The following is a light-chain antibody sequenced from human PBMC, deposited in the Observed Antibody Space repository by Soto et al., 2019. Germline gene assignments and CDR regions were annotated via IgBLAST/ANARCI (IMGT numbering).Light chain of an antibody. V-gene: IGKV3-20*01. J-gene: IGKJ1*01. CDR2: GAS. CDR3: QQYGSTPRT. CDR1: QSISNKY. Sequence: EIVLTQSPGTLSLSPGERATLSCRASQSISNKYLAWYQQKPGQAPGLLIYGASTRGTGIPDRFSGSWSGTDFTLTISRLEPEDIAVDYCQQYGSTPRTFGQGTKVEIK.